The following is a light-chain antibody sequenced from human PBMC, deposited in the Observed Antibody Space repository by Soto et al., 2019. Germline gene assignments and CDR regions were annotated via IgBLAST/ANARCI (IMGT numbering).Light chain of an antibody. CDR2: AAS. J-gene: IGKJ1*01. CDR3: QQYNNLWT. Sequence: IQMTQSPSSLSASVGDRVTITCRASQTITSDLNWYQQRPGKAPKLLIYAASNLQSGVPSRFSGSGSGTDFTLTIRNLQPDDFATYYCQQYNNLWTFGQGTK. V-gene: IGKV1-39*01. CDR1: QTITSD.